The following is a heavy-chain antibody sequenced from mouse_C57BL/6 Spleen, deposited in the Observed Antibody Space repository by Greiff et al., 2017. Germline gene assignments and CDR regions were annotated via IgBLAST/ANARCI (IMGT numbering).Heavy chain of an antibody. CDR2: IYPGDGDT. D-gene: IGHD1-1*01. CDR3: AREGCITTVSFDY. CDR1: GYAFSSYW. Sequence: QVQLKQSGAELVKPGASVSTSCKVSGYAFSSYWMNWVKQRPGKGLEWIGQIYPGDGDTNYNGMIKGKATLTADKSSSTAYMQLSSLTSEDSAVYFCAREGCITTVSFDYWGQGTTLTVSS. J-gene: IGHJ2*01. V-gene: IGHV1-80*01.